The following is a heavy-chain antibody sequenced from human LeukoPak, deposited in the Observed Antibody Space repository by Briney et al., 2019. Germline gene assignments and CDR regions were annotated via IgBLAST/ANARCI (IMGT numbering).Heavy chain of an antibody. CDR2: ISGSGGST. D-gene: IGHD3-10*01. CDR3: AKEGLLWFGESDY. CDR1: GFTFSSYA. J-gene: IGHJ4*02. Sequence: GGSLRLSCADSGFTFSSYAMSWARQAPGKGLEWVSAISGSGGSTYYADSVKGRFTISRDNSKNTLYLQMNSLRAEDTAVYYCAKEGLLWFGESDYWGQGTLVTVSS. V-gene: IGHV3-23*01.